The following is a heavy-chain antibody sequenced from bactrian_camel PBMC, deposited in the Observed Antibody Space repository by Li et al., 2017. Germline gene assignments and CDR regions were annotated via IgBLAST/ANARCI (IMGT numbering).Heavy chain of an antibody. CDR2: IDSDGTT. J-gene: IGHJ4*01. D-gene: IGHD1*01. V-gene: IGHV3S53*01. CDR3: AAEELLPYGCGVLADAGDEFTE. Sequence: QVQLVESGGGSVQAGGSLRLSCVASGYTDNNSILCMAWFRQTPGKEREWVATIDSDGTTYYAKSVQGRFTISRTTAKNTLFLQMNNLKPEDTAKYLCAAEELLPYGCGVLADAGDEFTEWGQGTQVTVS. CDR1: GYTDNNSILC.